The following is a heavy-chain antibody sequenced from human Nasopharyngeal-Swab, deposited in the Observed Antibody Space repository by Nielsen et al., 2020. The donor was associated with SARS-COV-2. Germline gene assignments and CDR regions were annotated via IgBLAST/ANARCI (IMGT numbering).Heavy chain of an antibody. CDR2: INPDSGDT. J-gene: IGHJ4*02. CDR1: GYTFTDYY. CDR3: ARDYYDNYDSDY. D-gene: IGHD3-22*01. Sequence: ASVKVSCKTSGYTFTDYYIHWLRQVPGQGLDWVGCINPDSGDTRYAQKFQGRVTVTRDRSRSTAYIELSRLRSDDTAVYYCARDYYDNYDSDYWGQGTLVTVSS. V-gene: IGHV1-2*02.